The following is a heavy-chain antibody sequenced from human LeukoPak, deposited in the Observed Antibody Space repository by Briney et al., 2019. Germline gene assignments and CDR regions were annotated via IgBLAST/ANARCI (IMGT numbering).Heavy chain of an antibody. V-gene: IGHV4-4*07. D-gene: IGHD1-26*01. J-gene: IGHJ6*02. CDR2: IYTSGST. CDR3: ARDKLLRVGATKDYYYGMDV. Sequence: SETLSLTCSVSGGSIRSYYWSWIRQPAGKGLEWIGRIYTSGSTNYNPSLKSRVTMSVDTSKNQFSLKLSSVTAADTAVYYCARDKLLRVGATKDYYYGMDVWGQGTTVTVSS. CDR1: GGSIRSYY.